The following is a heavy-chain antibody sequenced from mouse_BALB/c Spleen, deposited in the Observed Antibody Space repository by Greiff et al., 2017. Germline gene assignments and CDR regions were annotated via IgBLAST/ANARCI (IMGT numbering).Heavy chain of an antibody. D-gene: IGHD1-1*01. CDR2: ISSGSSTI. CDR3: ARSPLYYGSRNDAMDY. J-gene: IGHJ4*01. CDR1: GFTFSSFG. V-gene: IGHV5-17*02. Sequence: EVQRVESGGGLVQPGGSRKLSCAASGFTFSSFGMHWVRQAPEKGLEWVAYISSGSSTIYYADTVKGRFTISRDNPKNTLFLQMTSLRSEDTAMYYCARSPLYYGSRNDAMDYWGQGTSVTVSS.